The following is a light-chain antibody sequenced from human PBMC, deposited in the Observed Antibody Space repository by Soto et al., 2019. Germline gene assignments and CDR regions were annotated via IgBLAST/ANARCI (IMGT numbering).Light chain of an antibody. J-gene: IGKJ1*01. CDR1: QLISSW. CDR3: QQYSKFWT. V-gene: IGKV1-5*03. CDR2: KAY. Sequence: DIQLTQSPSTLSASVGDTVTITCRASQLISSWLAWYQQKPGKAPKLLIYKAYRLESGVPSRFSGTESGAEITLTISSLQPDDFATYYCQQYSKFWTFGQGTKVEI.